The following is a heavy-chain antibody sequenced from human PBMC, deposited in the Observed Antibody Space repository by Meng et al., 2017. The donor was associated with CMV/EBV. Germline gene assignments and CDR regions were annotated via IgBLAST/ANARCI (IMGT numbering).Heavy chain of an antibody. D-gene: IGHD2-8*01. Sequence: GESLKISCAASGFTFSSYSMNWVRQAPGKGLEWVSSITTGSSHMYYADSVKGRFTISRDNAKKSLYLQMNSLSAEDTAVYYCARETVRNFVLRPGASRIAAPAGMDVWGQGTAVTVSS. CDR3: ARETVRNFVLRPGASRIAAPAGMDV. CDR2: ITTGSSHM. CDR1: GFTFSSYS. V-gene: IGHV3-21*01. J-gene: IGHJ6*02.